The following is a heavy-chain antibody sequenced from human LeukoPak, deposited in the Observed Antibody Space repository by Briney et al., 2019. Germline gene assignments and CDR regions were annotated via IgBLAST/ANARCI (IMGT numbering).Heavy chain of an antibody. D-gene: IGHD6-13*01. V-gene: IGHV4-38-2*02. J-gene: IGHJ5*02. CDR1: GYSISSGYY. CDR3: ARAYRSSWYANWFDP. CDR2: IYHSGST. Sequence: SETLSLTCTVSGYSISSGYYWGWIRQPPGKGLEWIGSIYHSGSTYYNPSLKSRVTISADTSKNQFSLKLSSVTAADTAVYFCARAYRSSWYANWFDPWGQGTLVTVSS.